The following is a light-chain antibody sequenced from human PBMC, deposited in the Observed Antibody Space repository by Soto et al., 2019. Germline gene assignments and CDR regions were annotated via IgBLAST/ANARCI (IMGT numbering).Light chain of an antibody. Sequence: DIVMTQSPDFLAVSLGERATINCKSSQSVFYSSNNKNYLTWYQQKPGQPPKLLFYWASTRESGVPDRFSGSGSGTDFTLTISSLQAEDVAVYYCQQYYSTPLTFGGGTKVEIK. J-gene: IGKJ4*01. CDR1: QSVFYSSNNKNY. CDR2: WAS. CDR3: QQYYSTPLT. V-gene: IGKV4-1*01.